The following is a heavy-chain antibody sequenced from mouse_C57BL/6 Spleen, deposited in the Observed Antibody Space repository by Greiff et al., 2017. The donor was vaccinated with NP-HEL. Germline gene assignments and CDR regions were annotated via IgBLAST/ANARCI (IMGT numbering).Heavy chain of an antibody. CDR3: ASASTTVVERYFDV. CDR2: IHPNSGST. V-gene: IGHV1-64*01. D-gene: IGHD1-1*01. J-gene: IGHJ1*03. CDR1: GYTFTSYW. Sequence: QVQLQQPGAELVKPGASVKLSCKASGYTFTSYWMHWVKQRPGQGLEWIGMIHPNSGSTNYNEKFKSKATLTVDKSSSTAYMQLSSLTSEDSAVYYCASASTTVVERYFDVWGTGTTVTVSS.